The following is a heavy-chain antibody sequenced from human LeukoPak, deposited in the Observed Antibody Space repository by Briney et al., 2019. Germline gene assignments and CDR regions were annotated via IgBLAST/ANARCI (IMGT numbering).Heavy chain of an antibody. D-gene: IGHD2-21*02. J-gene: IGHJ3*02. CDR2: INPSGGST. CDR1: GYTFTSYY. CDR3: ARGLSSEVTYCGGDCYAAFDI. Sequence: ASVMVSCKASGYTFTSYYMHCVRQPPGQGLEWMGIINPSGGSTSYAQKFQGKVTMTRDMSTSTDYMGLSSLRAEDTDVYYCARGLSSEVTYCGGDCYAAFDIWGQETMVSVSS. V-gene: IGHV1-46*01.